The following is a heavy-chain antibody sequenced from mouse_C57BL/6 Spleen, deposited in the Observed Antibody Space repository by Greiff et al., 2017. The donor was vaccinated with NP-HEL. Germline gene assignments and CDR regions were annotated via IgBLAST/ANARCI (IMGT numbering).Heavy chain of an antibody. CDR1: GYTFTSYW. Sequence: QVQLQQSGAELVKPGASVKMSCKASGYTFTSYWITWVKQRPGQGLEWIGDIYPGSGSTNYNEKFKSKATLTVDTSSSTAYMQLSSLTSEDSAVYYCARRLTVVGAMDYWGQGTSVTVSS. CDR2: IYPGSGST. CDR3: ARRLTVVGAMDY. V-gene: IGHV1-55*01. D-gene: IGHD1-1*01. J-gene: IGHJ4*01.